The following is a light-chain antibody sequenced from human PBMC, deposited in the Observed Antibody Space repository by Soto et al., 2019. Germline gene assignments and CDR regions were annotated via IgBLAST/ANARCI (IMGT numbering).Light chain of an antibody. CDR2: AVS. CDR3: ISYTDRQSDL. J-gene: IGLJ1*01. CDR1: SSDIGSYDH. Sequence: QSALTQPASVSGSPGQSITISCSGTSSDIGSYDHVAWYQQFPGKSPKLIIYAVSDRPSGVSDRFSGSKSGISASLTISGLQTEDEADYYCISYTDRQSDLFGTGTQLTVL. V-gene: IGLV2-14*03.